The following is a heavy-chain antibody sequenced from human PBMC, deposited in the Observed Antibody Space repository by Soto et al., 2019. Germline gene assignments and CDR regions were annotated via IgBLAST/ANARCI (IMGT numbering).Heavy chain of an antibody. CDR1: GFTFSSHA. J-gene: IGHJ4*02. V-gene: IGHV3-23*01. CDR3: AQGEGTK. Sequence: GGSLRLSCAASGFTFSSHAMGWLRQAPGGGPEWVAAINGSGGRTHYAGSVTGRFTIFRDNSKSTLFLQMNSLRPDDTAIYYCAQGEGTKWGQGTLVTVSS. CDR2: INGSGGRT.